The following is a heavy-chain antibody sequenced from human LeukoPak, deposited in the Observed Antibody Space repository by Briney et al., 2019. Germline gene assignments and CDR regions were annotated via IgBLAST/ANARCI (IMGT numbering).Heavy chain of an antibody. CDR3: ARSGVLERMAKTQPDY. CDR1: GFTFSSYS. D-gene: IGHD5-24*01. Sequence: TGGSLRLSCAASGFTFSSYSMNWVRQAPGKGLEWVSSISSSSSYIYYADSVKGRFTISRDNAKNSLYLQMNSLRAEDTAVYYCARSGVLERMAKTQPDYWGQGTLVTVSS. V-gene: IGHV3-21*01. J-gene: IGHJ4*02. CDR2: ISSSSSYI.